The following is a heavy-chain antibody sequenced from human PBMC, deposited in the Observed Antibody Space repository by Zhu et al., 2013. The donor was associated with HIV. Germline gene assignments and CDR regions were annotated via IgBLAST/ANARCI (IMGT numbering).Heavy chain of an antibody. Sequence: QVQLVQSGAEVKKPGSSVKVSCKASGGTFSSYAISWVRQAPGQGLEWMGGIIPIFGTANYAQKFQGRVTITADESTSTAYMELSSLRSEDTAVYYCARAREAYSSGWYSNFDIWGQGTMVTVSS. CDR1: GGTFSSYA. J-gene: IGHJ3*02. V-gene: IGHV1-69*01. CDR2: IIPIFGTA. CDR3: ARAREAYSSGWYSNFDI. D-gene: IGHD6-19*01.